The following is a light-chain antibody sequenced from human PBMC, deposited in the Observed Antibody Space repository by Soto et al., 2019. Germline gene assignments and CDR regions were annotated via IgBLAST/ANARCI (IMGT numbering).Light chain of an antibody. CDR2: EVS. CDR3: SSYTSSSTLV. J-gene: IGLJ1*01. V-gene: IGLV2-14*01. CDR1: SSDVGGYNY. Sequence: QSALTQPASVSGSPGQSITISCTGTSSDVGGYNYVSWYQQHPGKAPKLMIYEVSNRPSGVSNRFSGSKSGNTASLTISGLKAEDEADYYCSSYTSSSTLVFGTGTKPTVL.